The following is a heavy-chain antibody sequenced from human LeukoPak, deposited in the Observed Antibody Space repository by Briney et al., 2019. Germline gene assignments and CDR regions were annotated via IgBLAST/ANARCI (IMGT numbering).Heavy chain of an antibody. Sequence: PGGSLRLSCAASGFTFSSYWMHWVRQAPGKGLVWVSRINSDGSRTTYADSVKGRFTISRDNSKNTLYLQMNSLRAEDTAVYYCARDRGFLEWLPILYYWGQGTLVTVSS. J-gene: IGHJ4*02. CDR3: ARDRGFLEWLPILYY. CDR1: GFTFSSYW. V-gene: IGHV3-74*01. CDR2: INSDGSRT. D-gene: IGHD3-3*01.